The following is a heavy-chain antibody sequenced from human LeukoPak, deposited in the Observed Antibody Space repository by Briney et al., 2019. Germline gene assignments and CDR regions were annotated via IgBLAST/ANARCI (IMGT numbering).Heavy chain of an antibody. J-gene: IGHJ4*02. V-gene: IGHV3-30-3*01. CDR2: ISYDGNTI. D-gene: IGHD1-14*01. Sequence: GGSLRLSCAAPEFTFSNYAVHWVRQAPGKGLQWVAVISYDGNTIHYADSVKGRFTISRDTSKNTLYLQMNSLRTEDTAVYYCARSGGLRKFDYWGQGTLVTVSS. CDR3: ARSGGLRKFDY. CDR1: EFTFSNYA.